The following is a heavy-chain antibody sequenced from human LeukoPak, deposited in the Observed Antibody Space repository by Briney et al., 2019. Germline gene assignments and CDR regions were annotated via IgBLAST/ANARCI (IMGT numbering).Heavy chain of an antibody. CDR3: AKDNPEDNVLRYFDWRRGYYYYYYMDV. D-gene: IGHD3-9*01. J-gene: IGHJ6*03. Sequence: PGGSLRLSCAASGFTFSSYGMSWVRQAPGKGLEWVSAISGSGGSTYYADSVKGRFTISRDNSKNTLYLQMNSLRAEDTAVYYCAKDNPEDNVLRYFDWRRGYYYYYYMDVWGKGTTVTISS. CDR1: GFTFSSYG. CDR2: ISGSGGST. V-gene: IGHV3-23*01.